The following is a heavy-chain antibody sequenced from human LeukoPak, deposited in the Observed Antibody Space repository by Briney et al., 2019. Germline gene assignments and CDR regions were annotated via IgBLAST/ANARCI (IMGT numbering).Heavy chain of an antibody. V-gene: IGHV4-34*01. D-gene: IGHD3-9*01. CDR3: AIGSYDILTGYYGFWDY. J-gene: IGHJ4*02. CDR2: INHSGST. CDR1: GGSFSGYY. Sequence: SETLSHTCAVYGGSFSGYYWSWIRQPPGKGLEWIGEINHSGSTNYNPSLKSRVTISVDTSKNQISLKLSSVTAADTAVYYCAIGSYDILTGYYGFWDYWGQGTLVTVSS.